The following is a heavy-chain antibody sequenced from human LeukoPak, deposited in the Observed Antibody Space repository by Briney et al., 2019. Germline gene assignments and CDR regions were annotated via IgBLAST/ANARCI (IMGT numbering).Heavy chain of an antibody. CDR3: ARHWSGCDYIFAYFQH. J-gene: IGHJ1*01. V-gene: IGHV4-59*08. CDR1: GGSISSYY. Sequence: SETLSLTCTVSGGSISSYYWSWIRQPPGKGLEWIGYIYYSGSTNYNPSLKSRVTISVDTSKIQFSLKLSSVTAADTAVYYCARHWSGCDYIFAYFQHWGQGTLVTVSS. CDR2: IYYSGST. D-gene: IGHD3-3*02.